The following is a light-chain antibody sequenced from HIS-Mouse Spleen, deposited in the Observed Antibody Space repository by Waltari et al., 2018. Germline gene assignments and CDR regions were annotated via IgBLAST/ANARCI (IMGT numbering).Light chain of an antibody. Sequence: DIVMTQAPDSLAVSLGERATINCKFSQSVLYSSNNKNYLAWYQQKPGPPPKLLIYWAYTRESGVPDRFSGSGSGTEFTLTISSLQAEDVAVYYCQQYYSTPLTFGGGTKVEIK. CDR3: QQYYSTPLT. J-gene: IGKJ4*01. CDR1: QSVLYSSNNKNY. CDR2: WAY. V-gene: IGKV4-1*01.